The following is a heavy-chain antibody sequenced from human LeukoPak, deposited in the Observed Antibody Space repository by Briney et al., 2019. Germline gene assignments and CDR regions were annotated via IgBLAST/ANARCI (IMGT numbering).Heavy chain of an antibody. J-gene: IGHJ4*02. CDR2: IYHSGST. CDR1: GYSISSGYY. D-gene: IGHD3-22*01. V-gene: IGHV4-38-2*02. Sequence: SETLSLTCTVSGYSISSGYYWGWIRQPPGKGLEWIGSIYHSGSTYYNPSLKSRVTISVDTSKNQFSLKLSSVTAADTAVYYCARERSGYFRDSYWGQGTLITVSS. CDR3: ARERSGYFRDSY.